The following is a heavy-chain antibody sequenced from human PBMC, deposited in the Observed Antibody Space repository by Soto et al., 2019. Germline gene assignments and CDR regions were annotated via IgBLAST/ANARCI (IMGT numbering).Heavy chain of an antibody. CDR3: TTSPFFRDYGDYFMPRQPY. CDR2: IKSKTDGGTT. J-gene: IGHJ4*02. Sequence: EVQLVESGGGLVKPGGSLRLSCAASGFTFSNAWMNWVRQAPGKGLEWVGRIKSKTDGGTTDYAAPVKGRFTIPRDDSKNTLYLQMNSLKTEDTAVYYCTTSPFFRDYGDYFMPRQPYWGQGTLVTVSS. V-gene: IGHV3-15*07. D-gene: IGHD4-17*01. CDR1: GFTFSNAW.